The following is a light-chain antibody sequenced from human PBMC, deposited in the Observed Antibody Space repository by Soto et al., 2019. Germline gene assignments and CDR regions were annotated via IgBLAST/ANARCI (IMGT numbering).Light chain of an antibody. CDR3: QQRYDWPRT. V-gene: IGKV3-11*01. CDR1: ESVTSF. Sequence: EIVLTQSPATLSLSPGERATLSCRASESVTSFLAWYQQKPGQAPSLLIYDASNRATGISARFSGSGSGTDFTLTISSLEPEDFAVYYCQQRYDWPRTFGQGTKVESK. CDR2: DAS. J-gene: IGKJ1*01.